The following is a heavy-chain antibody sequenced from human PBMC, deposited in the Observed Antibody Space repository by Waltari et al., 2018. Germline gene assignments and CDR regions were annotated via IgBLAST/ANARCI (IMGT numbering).Heavy chain of an antibody. CDR3: ARVYSPTHHFEY. D-gene: IGHD2-15*01. CDR1: GCTFDRYW. J-gene: IGHJ4*02. Sequence: GEEGGDGGQPGGSRRRPGVASGCTFDRYWMGWVRQAPGKGLEWVANTRQYDISNSYVSSGKDRFPLSDADAENSLSLTMSSLRAEDTAVYYCARVYSPTHHFEYWCPGSLVPVSS. V-gene: IGHV3-7*01. CDR2: TRQYDISN.